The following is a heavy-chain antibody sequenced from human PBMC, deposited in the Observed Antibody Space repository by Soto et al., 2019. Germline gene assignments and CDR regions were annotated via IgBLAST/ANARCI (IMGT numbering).Heavy chain of an antibody. CDR1: GDLFNNHA. CDR2: ISPLFSTT. Sequence: QVQLVQSGAEVKEPGSSVKVSCKASGDLFNNHAFNWVRQAPGQGLEWMGRISPLFSTTNYAQKFQGRVTIGADELTTXXYLXVNNLESDDTAMYYCAASSAIAAAGYFKFWGQGTLVTVSP. J-gene: IGHJ4*02. D-gene: IGHD6-13*01. CDR3: AASSAIAAAGYFKF. V-gene: IGHV1-69*01.